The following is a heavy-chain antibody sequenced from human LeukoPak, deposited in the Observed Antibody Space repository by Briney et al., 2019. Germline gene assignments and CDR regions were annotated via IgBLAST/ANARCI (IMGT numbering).Heavy chain of an antibody. CDR3: ARGGYCTNGVCSPGWFDP. D-gene: IGHD2-8*01. V-gene: IGHV1-8*01. Sequence: SVKVSCKASGYTFTSYDINWVRQATGQGLEWMGWMNPNSGNTGYAQKFQGRVTMTRNTSISTAYMELSSLRSEDTAMYYCARGGYCTNGVCSPGWFDPWGQGTLVTVSS. CDR1: GYTFTSYD. J-gene: IGHJ5*02. CDR2: MNPNSGNT.